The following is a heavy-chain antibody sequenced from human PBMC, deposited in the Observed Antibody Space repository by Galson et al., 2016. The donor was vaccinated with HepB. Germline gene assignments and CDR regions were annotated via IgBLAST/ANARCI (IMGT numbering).Heavy chain of an antibody. CDR1: GFTFSSCG. Sequence: SLRLSCAASGFTFSSCGMHWVRQAPGKGLQWVAVISHDGGKRYYADSVKGRFTISRDNSKNTLDLQMHSLRGEDTAVYYCAKGRWDFDSWGQGTLVTVSS. V-gene: IGHV3-30*18. J-gene: IGHJ4*02. CDR3: AKGRWDFDS. CDR2: ISHDGGKR. D-gene: IGHD5-24*01.